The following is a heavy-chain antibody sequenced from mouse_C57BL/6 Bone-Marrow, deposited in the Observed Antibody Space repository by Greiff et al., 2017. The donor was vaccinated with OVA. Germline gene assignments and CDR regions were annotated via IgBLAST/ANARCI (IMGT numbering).Heavy chain of an antibody. CDR1: GFTFSSYA. Sequence: EVQVVESGGGLVKPGGSLKLSCAASGFTFSSYAMSWVRQTPEKRLEWVATISDGGSYTYYPDNVKGRFTISRDNAKNNLYLQMSHLKSEDTAMYYCARVGSSLYYYAMDYWGQGTSVTVSS. CDR3: ARVGSSLYYYAMDY. V-gene: IGHV5-4*01. D-gene: IGHD1-1*01. J-gene: IGHJ4*01. CDR2: ISDGGSYT.